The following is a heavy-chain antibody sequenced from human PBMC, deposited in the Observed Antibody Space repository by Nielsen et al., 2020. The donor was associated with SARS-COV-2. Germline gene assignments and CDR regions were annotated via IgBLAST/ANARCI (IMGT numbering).Heavy chain of an antibody. J-gene: IGHJ6*02. Sequence: ASVKFSCKASGYTFTSYDINWVRQATGQGLEWMGWMNPNSGNTGYAQKFQGRVTMTRNTSISTAYMELSSLRSEDTAVYYCARAKRGGYYYYYGMDVWGQGTTVTVSS. D-gene: IGHD6-13*01. CDR3: ARAKRGGYYYYYGMDV. CDR1: GYTFTSYD. V-gene: IGHV1-8*01. CDR2: MNPNSGNT.